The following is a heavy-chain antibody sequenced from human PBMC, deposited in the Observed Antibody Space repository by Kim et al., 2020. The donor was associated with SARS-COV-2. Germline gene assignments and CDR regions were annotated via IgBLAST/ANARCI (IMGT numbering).Heavy chain of an antibody. V-gene: IGHV3-30*18. CDR2: ISYDGNNK. CDR1: GFTFSSYG. CDR3: AKDGAKRKDIVALYFDY. Sequence: GGSLRLSCAASGFTFSSYGIHWVRQAPGKGLEWVAIISYDGNNKYYADSVKGRFTISRDNSKNTLYLQMNSLRAEDTAVYYCAKDGAKRKDIVALYFDYWGQGTLVTVSS. J-gene: IGHJ4*02. D-gene: IGHD5-12*01.